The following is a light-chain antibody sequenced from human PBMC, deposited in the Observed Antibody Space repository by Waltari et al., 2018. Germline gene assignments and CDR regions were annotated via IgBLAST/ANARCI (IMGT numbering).Light chain of an antibody. CDR3: SLYTSSSTLV. CDR1: SSDVGSYNR. V-gene: IGLV2-18*01. J-gene: IGLJ2*01. CDR2: EVS. Sequence: QSALTQPPSVSGSPGQSVTISCTGTSSDVGSYNRVSWYQQPPGTAPKLMIYEVSNRPSGVPGRFAGSKSGNTASLTISGLQAEDEADYYCSLYTSSSTLVFGGGTKLTVL.